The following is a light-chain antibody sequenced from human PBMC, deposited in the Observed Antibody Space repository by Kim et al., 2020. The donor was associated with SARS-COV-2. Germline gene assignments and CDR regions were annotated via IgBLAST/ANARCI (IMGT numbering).Light chain of an antibody. Sequence: DIQLTQSPSSLSASIGDRVTITCRASQDISNFLAWYQERPGKSPRIVIYSASTLQSGVSSRFSGRGSGTDFTLTIANLQPEDVATYFCQKYDSAPFTFGPGTKVDIK. CDR2: SAS. V-gene: IGKV1-27*01. CDR3: QKYDSAPFT. J-gene: IGKJ3*01. CDR1: QDISNF.